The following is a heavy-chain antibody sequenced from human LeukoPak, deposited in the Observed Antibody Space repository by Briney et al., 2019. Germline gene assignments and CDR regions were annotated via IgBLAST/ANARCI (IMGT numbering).Heavy chain of an antibody. CDR1: GGSISSSNW. D-gene: IGHD3-9*01. CDR2: IYHSGST. CDR3: ARRGNYDILTGYPAQGYFDY. V-gene: IGHV4-4*02. Sequence: PSGTLSLTCAVSGGSISSSNWRSWVRQPPGKGLEWIGEIYHSGSTNYNPSLKSRVTISVDKSKNQFSLKLSSVTAADTAVYYCARRGNYDILTGYPAQGYFDYWGQGTLVTVSS. J-gene: IGHJ4*02.